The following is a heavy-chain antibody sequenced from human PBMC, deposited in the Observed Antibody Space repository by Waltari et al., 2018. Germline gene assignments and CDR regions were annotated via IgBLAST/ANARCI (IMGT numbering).Heavy chain of an antibody. J-gene: IGHJ4*02. CDR1: GGSTTGYY. D-gene: IGHD2-15*01. CDR3: TRELVVGIVFEY. Sequence: PSETLSLTCTVSGGSTTGYYWSWIRQPAGMRLEWIGRVYSSGSTMYNPSLKSRVTMAVESKNQLSLKLSSVTAADTAVYYCTRELVVGIVFEYWGQGTLVTVSS. V-gene: IGHV4-4*07. CDR2: VYSSGST.